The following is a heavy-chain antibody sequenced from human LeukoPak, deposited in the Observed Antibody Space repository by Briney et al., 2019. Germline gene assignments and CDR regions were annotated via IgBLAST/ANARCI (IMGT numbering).Heavy chain of an antibody. CDR2: IKQDGSEK. J-gene: IGHJ6*03. D-gene: IGHD6-6*01. CDR1: GFTFSSYW. Sequence: GGSLRLSCAASGFTFSSYWMSWVRQAPGKGLEWVANIKQDGSEKYYVDSVKGRFTISRDNSKNTLYLQMNSLRAEDTAVYYCAKDPYSSSWHRYYYYMDVWGKGTTVTVSS. CDR3: AKDPYSSSWHRYYYYMDV. V-gene: IGHV3-7*01.